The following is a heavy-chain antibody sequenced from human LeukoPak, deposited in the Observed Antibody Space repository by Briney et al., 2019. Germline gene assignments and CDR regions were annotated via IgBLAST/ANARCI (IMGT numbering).Heavy chain of an antibody. V-gene: IGHV1-8*03. CDR1: GYTFTSYD. D-gene: IGHD3-3*01. J-gene: IGHJ4*02. CDR2: MNPNSGNT. Sequence: ASVKVSCKASGYTFTSYDINWVRQATGQGLEWMGWMNPNSGNTGYAQKFQGRVTITADKSTSTAYMELSSLRSEDTAVYYCARGISFFGVVTHYFDYWGQGTLVTVSS. CDR3: ARGISFFGVVTHYFDY.